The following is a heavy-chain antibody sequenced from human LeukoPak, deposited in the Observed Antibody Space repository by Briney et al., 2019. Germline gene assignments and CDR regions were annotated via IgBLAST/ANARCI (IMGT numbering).Heavy chain of an antibody. CDR1: GGSINSHC. CDR2: VYYAGKS. V-gene: IGHV4-59*08. Sequence: PSETLSLTRAISGGSINSHCWGWIRLPPGKALQWIGNVYYAGKSSYNPSLRSRVTISLDTSKNHLSLNLTSVLATDTAIYYCVRRDAGWNYFDYWGQGILVTVSS. CDR3: VRRDAGWNYFDY. J-gene: IGHJ4*02. D-gene: IGHD6-19*01.